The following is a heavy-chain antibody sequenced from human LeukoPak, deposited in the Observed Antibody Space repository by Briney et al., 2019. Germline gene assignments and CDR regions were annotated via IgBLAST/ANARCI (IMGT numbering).Heavy chain of an antibody. CDR1: GGFNSSFY. D-gene: IGHD5-18*01. CDR2: IYYSGST. J-gene: IGHJ4*02. CDR3: ARGTVDTAIDY. V-gene: IGHV4-59*08. Sequence: SETLSLTCTVSGGFNSSFYCSWIRQPPGKGLEWIGYIYYSGSTNYNPSLKSRVTISADTSKNQFSLRLSSVTAADTAVYYCARGTVDTAIDYWGQGTLVTVSS.